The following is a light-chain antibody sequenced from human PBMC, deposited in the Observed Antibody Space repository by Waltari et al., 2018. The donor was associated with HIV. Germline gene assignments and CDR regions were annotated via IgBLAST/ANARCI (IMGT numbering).Light chain of an antibody. CDR1: SSDVGGYNY. CDR2: EVS. CDR3: SSYAGSNPVV. V-gene: IGLV2-8*01. J-gene: IGLJ2*01. Sequence: QSALTQPPSASGSPGQSVTISCTVTSSDVGGYNYVSWYQQHPGKAPKLIIYEVSKRPSGVPDRFSGSKSGNTASLTVSGLQAEDEANYYCSSYAGSNPVVFGGGTKLTVL.